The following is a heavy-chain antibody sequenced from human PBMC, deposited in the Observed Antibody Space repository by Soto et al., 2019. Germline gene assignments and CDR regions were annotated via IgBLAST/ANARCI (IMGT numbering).Heavy chain of an antibody. CDR3: ARGRGCRGVKPAPLDF. Sequence: QVQLVQSGAEVKKPGASVKVSCKASGYTFTGYYMHWVRQGPGQGLEWKGWINPNSGGTNYAQKFRGAVTMTRDTSISTAYMELRRLRSDDTAVYYCARGRGCRGVKPAPLDFWGQGTLVTVSS. V-gene: IGHV1-2*02. CDR2: INPNSGGT. D-gene: IGHD3-10*01. CDR1: GYTFTGYY. J-gene: IGHJ4*02.